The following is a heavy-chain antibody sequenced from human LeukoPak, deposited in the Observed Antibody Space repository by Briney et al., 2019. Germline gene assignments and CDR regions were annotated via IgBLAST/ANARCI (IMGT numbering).Heavy chain of an antibody. Sequence: SETLSLTCTVSGHSIANTYYWGWTRQSPGKGLEWIGSIHHSGSIFESGSTHYSPSLRSRVTVSADPAKNQISLTLRSVTAADTAVYFCARNASSGFFNDWGQGILVTVSS. D-gene: IGHD6-25*01. J-gene: IGHJ1*01. CDR2: IHHSGSI. CDR1: GHSIANTYY. V-gene: IGHV4-28*05. CDR3: ARNASSGFFND.